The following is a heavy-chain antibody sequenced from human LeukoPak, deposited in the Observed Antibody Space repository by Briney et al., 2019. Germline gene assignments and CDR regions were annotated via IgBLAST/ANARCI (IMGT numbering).Heavy chain of an antibody. J-gene: IGHJ4*02. CDR2: ITHHGST. D-gene: IGHD4-17*01. V-gene: IGHV4-34*01. CDR1: GGSFSNYY. Sequence: PSETLSLSCAVSGGSFSNYYLSWVRQPPGKGLEWVCEITHHGSTNYNPSLKSRVTILVDTSKSQFSLRLTSVAAADTAVYYCAPIFGDYSDFDSWGQGTLVTVSS. CDR3: APIFGDYSDFDS.